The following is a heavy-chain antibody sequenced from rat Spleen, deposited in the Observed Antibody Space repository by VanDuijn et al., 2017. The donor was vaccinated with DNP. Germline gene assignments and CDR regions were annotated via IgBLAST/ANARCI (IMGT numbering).Heavy chain of an antibody. CDR3: ERETYGVDY. J-gene: IGHJ2*01. D-gene: IGHD4-1*01. Sequence: EVKLVESGGGLVQPGRSLKLSCAASGFNFNDYWMGWVRQAPGKGLEWIGEINKDSRTIKYAPSLKDKFTVSRDNAQNTLYLQMSKLRTEDTANYYCERETYGVDYWGQGVMVTVSS. CDR2: INKDSRTI. CDR1: GFNFNDYW. V-gene: IGHV4-2*01.